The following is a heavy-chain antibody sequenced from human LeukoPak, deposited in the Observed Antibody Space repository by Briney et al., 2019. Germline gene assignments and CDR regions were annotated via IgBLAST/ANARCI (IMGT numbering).Heavy chain of an antibody. J-gene: IGHJ6*03. CDR1: SGSISTSNYY. V-gene: IGHV4-39*07. CDR3: ARGQSTLYYYYYYMDV. D-gene: IGHD2-2*01. CDR2: ILYSGST. Sequence: SETLSLTCTVSSGSISTSNYYWGWVRQPPGKALEWIGNILYSGSTYYSPSLKSRVTISLDTSRNQFSLKLNSVTAADTAVYYCARGQSTLYYYYYYMDVWGKGTTVTVSS.